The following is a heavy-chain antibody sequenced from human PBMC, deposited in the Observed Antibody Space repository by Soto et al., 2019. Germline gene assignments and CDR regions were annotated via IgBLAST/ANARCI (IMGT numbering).Heavy chain of an antibody. V-gene: IGHV4-59*01. D-gene: IGHD2-2*01. Sequence: SETLSLTCTVSGGSISSYYWSWIRQPPGKGLEWIGYIYYSGSTNYNPSLKSRATISVDTSKNQFSLKLSSVTAADTAVYYCARSGVVVPAATNWFAPWGQGTLVTV. J-gene: IGHJ5*02. CDR1: GGSISSYY. CDR2: IYYSGST. CDR3: ARSGVVVPAATNWFAP.